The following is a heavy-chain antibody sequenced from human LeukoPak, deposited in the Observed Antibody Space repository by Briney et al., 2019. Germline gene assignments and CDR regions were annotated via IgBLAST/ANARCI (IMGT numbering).Heavy chain of an antibody. CDR2: IKHDGSEK. Sequence: GGSLRLSCVASGFTFRLYWMTWVRQAPGKGLEWVANIKHDGSEKYYVDSVKGRFTISRDNAKKSLYLQMNSLRGEDTAVYYCARGRSTEYWGQGTLVTVSS. CDR3: ARGRSTEY. CDR1: GFTFRLYW. J-gene: IGHJ4*02. V-gene: IGHV3-7*01.